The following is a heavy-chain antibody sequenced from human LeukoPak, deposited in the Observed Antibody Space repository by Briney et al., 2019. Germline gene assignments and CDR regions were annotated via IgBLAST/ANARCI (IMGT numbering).Heavy chain of an antibody. Sequence: GESLKISCKGSGYSFTSYWIGGVRQMPGKGLEGMGIIYPGDSDTRYSPSFQGQVTISADKSISTAYLQWSSLKASDTAMYYCARPRLRFLEWLSIDYWGQGTLVTVSS. CDR1: GYSFTSYW. J-gene: IGHJ4*02. D-gene: IGHD3-3*01. CDR3: ARPRLRFLEWLSIDY. V-gene: IGHV5-51*01. CDR2: IYPGDSDT.